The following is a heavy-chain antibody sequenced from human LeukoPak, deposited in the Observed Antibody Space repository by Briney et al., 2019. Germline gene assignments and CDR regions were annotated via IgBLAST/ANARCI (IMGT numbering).Heavy chain of an antibody. V-gene: IGHV4-34*01. CDR1: GGSFSGYY. J-gene: IGHJ5*02. CDR2: INHSGST. Sequence: SETLSLTCAVYGGSFSGYYWSWIRQPPGKGLEWIGEINHSGSTNYNPSLKSRVTISVDTSKNQFSLKLSSVTAADTAVYYCARARESSSWRAFDPWGQGTLVTVSS. CDR3: ARARESSSWRAFDP. D-gene: IGHD6-13*01.